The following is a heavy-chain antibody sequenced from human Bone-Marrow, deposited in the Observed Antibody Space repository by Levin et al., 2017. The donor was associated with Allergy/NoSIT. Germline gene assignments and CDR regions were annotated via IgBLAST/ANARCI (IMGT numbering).Heavy chain of an antibody. CDR2: ISGSDDAT. CDR3: AKISCNTNGCRGYGFDI. J-gene: IGHJ3*02. V-gene: IGHV3-23*01. CDR1: GITLSRNP. Sequence: AGGSLRLSCVASGITLSRNPMAWVRQAPGKGLQWVSSISGSDDATYHADSVKGRLTISRDKSKNTLFLQMSSLRAEDTAIYYCAKISCNTNGCRGYGFDIWGQGTKVTVSS. D-gene: IGHD2-8*01.